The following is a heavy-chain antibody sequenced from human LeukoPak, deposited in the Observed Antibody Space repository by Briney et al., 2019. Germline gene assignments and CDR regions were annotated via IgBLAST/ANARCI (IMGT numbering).Heavy chain of an antibody. D-gene: IGHD2-2*02. Sequence: PSQTLSLTCTVSGGSISSATYYWSWFRQPAGKELEWIGRISASGSTDYSPSLKSRLTISVDTSKHQFSLKLSSVTAADTAVYYCARESLHCSSTSCYIWAGHYYYYMDVWGKGTTVTVSS. J-gene: IGHJ6*03. CDR2: ISASGST. V-gene: IGHV4-61*02. CDR1: GGSISSATYY. CDR3: ARESLHCSSTSCYIWAGHYYYYMDV.